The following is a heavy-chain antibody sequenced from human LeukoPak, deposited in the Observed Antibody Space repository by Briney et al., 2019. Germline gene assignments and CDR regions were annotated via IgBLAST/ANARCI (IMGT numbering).Heavy chain of an antibody. CDR2: INHSGST. V-gene: IGHV4-34*01. J-gene: IGHJ4*02. CDR1: DGSMSGYY. CDR3: ARWGYRRYSSSPFDY. Sequence: SETLSLTCSVSDGSMSGYYWNWIRQAPGKGLDWIGEINHSGSTNYNPSLKSRVTISVDTSKNQFSLKLSSVTAADTAVYYCARWGYRRYSSSPFDYWGQGTLVTVSS. D-gene: IGHD6-13*01.